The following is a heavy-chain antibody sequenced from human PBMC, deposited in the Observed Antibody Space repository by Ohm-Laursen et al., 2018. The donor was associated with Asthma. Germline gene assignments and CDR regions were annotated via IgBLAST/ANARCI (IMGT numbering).Heavy chain of an antibody. CDR2: ISGSGGST. J-gene: IGHJ4*02. CDR3: AKVKWGQGDY. V-gene: IGHV3-23*01. D-gene: IGHD7-27*01. Sequence: SLRLSCTASGFTFSSYAMSWVRQAPGKGLEWVSAISGSGGSTYYTDSVKGRFTISRDNSKNTLYLQMNSLRAEDTAVYYCAKVKWGQGDYGGQGTLVTVSS. CDR1: GFTFSSYA.